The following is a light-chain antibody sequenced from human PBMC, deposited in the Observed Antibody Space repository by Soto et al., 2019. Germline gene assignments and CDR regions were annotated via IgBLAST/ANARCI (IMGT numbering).Light chain of an antibody. Sequence: PGERATLSCRASQCVSSYLAWYQQKPGQAPRLLISDASNRATGIPARFSGSGSGTAFTLTVSSLEPEDFAVYYCQQRRDWPLTFGGGTKVEI. CDR3: QQRRDWPLT. CDR2: DAS. J-gene: IGKJ4*01. V-gene: IGKV3-11*01. CDR1: QCVSSY.